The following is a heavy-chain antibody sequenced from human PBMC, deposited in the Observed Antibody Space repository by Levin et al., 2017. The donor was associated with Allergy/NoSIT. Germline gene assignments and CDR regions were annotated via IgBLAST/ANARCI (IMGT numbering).Heavy chain of an antibody. Sequence: SVKVSCKASGGTFSSYAISWVRQAPGQGLEWMGGIIPIFGTANYAQKFQGRVTITADKSTSTAYMELSSLRSEDTAVYYCARATRSIELELWGYDWFDPWGQGTLVTVSS. CDR2: IIPIFGTA. J-gene: IGHJ5*02. V-gene: IGHV1-69*06. D-gene: IGHD1-7*01. CDR3: ARATRSIELELWGYDWFDP. CDR1: GGTFSSYA.